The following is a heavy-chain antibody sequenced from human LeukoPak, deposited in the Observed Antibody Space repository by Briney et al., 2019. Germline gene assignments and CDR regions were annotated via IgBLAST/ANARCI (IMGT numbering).Heavy chain of an antibody. CDR2: MNPNSGNT. CDR3: ARGLWFGP. CDR1: GYTCTNYD. J-gene: IGHJ5*02. V-gene: IGHV1-8*01. Sequence: ASVKVSCKASGYTCTNYDINWVRQATGQGLEWMGWMNPNSGNTGYAQKYQGRLTMTRDTSISTAYMELSSLRSEDTAVYYCARGLWFGPWGQGTLVTVSS.